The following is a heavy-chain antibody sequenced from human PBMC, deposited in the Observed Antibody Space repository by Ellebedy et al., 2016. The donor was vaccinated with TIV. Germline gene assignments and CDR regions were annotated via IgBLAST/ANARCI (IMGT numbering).Heavy chain of an antibody. CDR2: IKQDGSEK. CDR1: GFTFSGYW. V-gene: IGHV3-7*03. CDR3: ARSEPADV. D-gene: IGHD1-14*01. J-gene: IGHJ6*04. Sequence: GESLKISCAASGFTFSGYWMSWVRQAPGKGLEWVANIKQDGSEKYYVDSVKGRFTISRHNSMNTLYLQMNSLRPEDTAVYYCARSEPADVWGKGATVTVSS.